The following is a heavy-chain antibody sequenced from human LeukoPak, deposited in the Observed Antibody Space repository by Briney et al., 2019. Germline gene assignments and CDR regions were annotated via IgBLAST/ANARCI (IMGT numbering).Heavy chain of an antibody. Sequence: GGSLRLSCAASGFTFSDYYMSWIRQAPGKGLEWVSYISSSGSTIYYADSVKGRFTISMDNAKNSLYLQMNSLRAEDTAVYYCASTITMVRGVIVDYYMDVWGKGTTVTISS. CDR2: ISSSGSTI. CDR3: ASTITMVRGVIVDYYMDV. J-gene: IGHJ6*03. V-gene: IGHV3-11*01. D-gene: IGHD3-10*01. CDR1: GFTFSDYY.